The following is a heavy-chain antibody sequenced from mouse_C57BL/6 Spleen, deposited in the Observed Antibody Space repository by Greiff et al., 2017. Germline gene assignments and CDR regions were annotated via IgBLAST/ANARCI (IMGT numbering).Heavy chain of an antibody. CDR1: GYTFTSYW. V-gene: IGHV1-59*01. CDR3: ARSGYYAGLAY. Sequence: QVQLQQPGAELVRPGTSVKLSCKASGYTFTSYWMHWVKQRPGQGLEWIGVIDPSDSYTNYNQKFKGKATLTVDTSSSPAYMQLSSLTSEDSAVYYCARSGYYAGLAYWGQGTLVTVSA. CDR2: IDPSDSYT. D-gene: IGHD2-3*01. J-gene: IGHJ3*01.